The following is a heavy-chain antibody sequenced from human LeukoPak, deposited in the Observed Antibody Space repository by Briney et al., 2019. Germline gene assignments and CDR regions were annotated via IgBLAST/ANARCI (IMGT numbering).Heavy chain of an antibody. CDR1: GGSISSGGYS. J-gene: IGHJ4*02. CDR2: IYHSGST. Sequence: SETLSLTCAVSGGSISSGGYSWSWIRQPPGKGLEWIGYIYHSGSTYYNPSLKSRVTISVDRSKNQFSLKLSSVTAADTAVYYCARGRWLVRGFVDYWGQGTLVTVSS. V-gene: IGHV4-30-2*01. CDR3: ARGRWLVRGFVDY. D-gene: IGHD3-10*01.